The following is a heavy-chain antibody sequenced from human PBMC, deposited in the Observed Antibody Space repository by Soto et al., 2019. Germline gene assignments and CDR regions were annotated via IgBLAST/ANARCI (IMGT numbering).Heavy chain of an antibody. D-gene: IGHD3-10*01. Sequence: QVRLQASGPGLVKPSGTLSLTCHVSGGCMSSPDWWAWVRQAPGKGLEWIAELPNSGATNYNPSLPICFIISTGKSVNQFYPRLSSATHAATAVDYGATASLYYYGSGGMWDYWGRGALVTVSS. J-gene: IGHJ4*02. V-gene: IGHV4-4*02. CDR3: ATASLYYYGSGGMWDY. CDR1: GGCMSSPDW. CDR2: LPNSGAT.